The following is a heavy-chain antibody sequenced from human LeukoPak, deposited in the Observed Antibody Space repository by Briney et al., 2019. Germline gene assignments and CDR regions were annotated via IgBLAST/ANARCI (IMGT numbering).Heavy chain of an antibody. J-gene: IGHJ5*02. V-gene: IGHV1-46*01. CDR3: ARDSGHWFDP. CDR1: GYTFTSYY. CDR2: INPSGGFT. Sequence: GASVKVSCKASGYTFTSYYIHWVRQAPGQGLEWMGIINPSGGFTNYAQKFQGRVTLTRDTSTSTVYMDLTSLESEDTAVYYCARDSGHWFDPWGQGTLVTVSS. D-gene: IGHD3-10*01.